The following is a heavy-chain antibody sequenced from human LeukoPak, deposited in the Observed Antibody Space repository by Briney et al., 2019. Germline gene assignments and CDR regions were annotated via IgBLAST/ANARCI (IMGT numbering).Heavy chain of an antibody. Sequence: GGSLRLSCAASGFTFSSYSMNWVRQAPGKGLEWVSVIYSGGSTYYADSVKGRFTISRDNSKNTLYLQMNSLRAEDTAVYYCARGGAAAGIFDYWGQGTLVTVSS. V-gene: IGHV3-66*01. CDR3: ARGGAAAGIFDY. J-gene: IGHJ4*02. CDR1: GFTFSSYS. CDR2: IYSGGST. D-gene: IGHD6-13*01.